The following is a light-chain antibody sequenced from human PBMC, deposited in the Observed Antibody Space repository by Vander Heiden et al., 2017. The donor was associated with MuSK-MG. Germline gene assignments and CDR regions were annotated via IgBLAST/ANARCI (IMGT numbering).Light chain of an antibody. CDR3: QHYSNWPPCS. V-gene: IGKV3-15*01. CDR2: GAS. CDR1: QSVGGN. Sequence: EIVMTQSPATLSVSPGERATLSCRASQSVGGNLAWYQQKPGQAPRLLIYGASTRATGIPARFSGSGSGTEFTLTISSLQSEDFAVYYCQHYSNWPPCSFGQGTKLEIK. J-gene: IGKJ2*04.